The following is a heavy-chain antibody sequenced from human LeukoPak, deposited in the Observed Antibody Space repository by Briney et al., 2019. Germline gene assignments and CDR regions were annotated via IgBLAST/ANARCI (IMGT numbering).Heavy chain of an antibody. V-gene: IGHV3-23*01. CDR3: ARGGCSSTSCHIAY. Sequence: SGGSLTLSCAASGFTFSSYAMSWVRQAPGKGLEWVSAISGSGGSTYYADSVKGRFTISRDNSKNTLYLQMNSLRAEDTAVYYCARGGCSSTSCHIAYWGQGTLVTVSS. D-gene: IGHD2-2*02. CDR1: GFTFSSYA. CDR2: ISGSGGST. J-gene: IGHJ4*02.